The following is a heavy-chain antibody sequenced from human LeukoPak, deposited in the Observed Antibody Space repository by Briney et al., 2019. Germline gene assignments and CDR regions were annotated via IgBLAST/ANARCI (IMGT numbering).Heavy chain of an antibody. D-gene: IGHD2-2*01. J-gene: IGHJ4*02. CDR3: AREHALGDY. V-gene: IGHV3-21*01. CDR1: GFTFSSYS. Sequence: GSLRLSCAASGFTFSSYSMNWVRQAPGKGLEWVSSITSSSSYMYYADSVKGRFTISRDNAKNSLYLQMNSLRAEDTAVYYCAREHALGDYWGQGTLVTVSS. CDR2: ITSSSSYM.